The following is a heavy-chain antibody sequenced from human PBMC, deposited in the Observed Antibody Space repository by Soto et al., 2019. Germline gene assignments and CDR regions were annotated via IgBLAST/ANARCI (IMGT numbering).Heavy chain of an antibody. V-gene: IGHV3-23*01. J-gene: IGHJ6*02. CDR1: GFTFSSYA. CDR3: AKDLGRFKGITIVRGVIVDYGMDV. Sequence: PGGSLRLSCAASGFTFSSYAMSWVRQAPGKGLEWVSAISGSGGSTYYADSVKGRFTISRDNSKNTLYLQMNSLRAEDTAVYYCAKDLGRFKGITIVRGVIVDYGMDVWRQGTTVTVSS. CDR2: ISGSGGST. D-gene: IGHD3-10*01.